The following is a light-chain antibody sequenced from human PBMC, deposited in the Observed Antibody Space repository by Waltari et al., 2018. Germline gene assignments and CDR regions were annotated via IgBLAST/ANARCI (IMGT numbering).Light chain of an antibody. V-gene: IGKV1-5*03. J-gene: IGKJ1*01. Sequence: DIQMTQSPSTLSASVGDRVTITCRASQSISRVLAWYQQKPGKAPKFLIYEASILESGVPSRFSGSGSGTEFTLTISSLQPDDFATYYCQQYYSFSTFGQGTKVEIK. CDR3: QQYYSFST. CDR1: QSISRV. CDR2: EAS.